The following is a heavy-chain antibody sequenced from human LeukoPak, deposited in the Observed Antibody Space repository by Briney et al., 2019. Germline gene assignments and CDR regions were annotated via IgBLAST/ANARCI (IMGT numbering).Heavy chain of an antibody. CDR2: ISWNSGSI. CDR1: GFTFDDYA. CDR3: AKVVKVDTVWGPVFDY. D-gene: IGHD5-18*01. J-gene: IGHJ4*02. V-gene: IGHV3-9*01. Sequence: GGSLRLSCAASGFTFDDYAMHWVRQASGKGLEWVSGISWNSGSIGYADSVKGRFTISRDNAKNSLYLQMNSLRAEDTALYYCAKVVKVDTVWGPVFDYWGQGTLVTVSS.